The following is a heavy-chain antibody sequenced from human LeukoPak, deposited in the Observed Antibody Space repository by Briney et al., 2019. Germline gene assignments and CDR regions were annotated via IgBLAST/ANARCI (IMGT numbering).Heavy chain of an antibody. CDR3: ARDLGDCSGGSYYSGY. CDR1: GYTFTSYY. Sequence: GASVKVSCKASGYTFTSYYMHWVRQAPGQGLEWMGIINPSGGSTSYAQKFQGRVTMTRDTSTSTVYMELSSLRSEDTAVYYCARDLGDCSGGSYYSGYWGQGTLVTVSS. D-gene: IGHD2-15*01. V-gene: IGHV1-46*01. J-gene: IGHJ4*02. CDR2: INPSGGST.